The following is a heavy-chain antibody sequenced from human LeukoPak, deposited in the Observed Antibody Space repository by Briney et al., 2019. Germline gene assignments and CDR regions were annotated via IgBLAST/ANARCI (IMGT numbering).Heavy chain of an antibody. V-gene: IGHV4-38-2*02. J-gene: IGHJ4*02. D-gene: IGHD3-9*01. CDR1: RYSISSGYY. CDR3: ARVRYFDWLRTPFDY. CDR2: INHSGST. Sequence: PSETLSLTCSVSRYSISSGYYWAWIRQPPGKGLEWIGEINHSGSTNYNPSLKSRVTISVDTSKNQFSLKLSSVTAADTAVYYCARVRYFDWLRTPFDYWGQGTLVTVSS.